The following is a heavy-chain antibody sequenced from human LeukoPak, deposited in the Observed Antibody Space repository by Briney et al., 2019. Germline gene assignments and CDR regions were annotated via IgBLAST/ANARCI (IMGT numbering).Heavy chain of an antibody. V-gene: IGHV5-51*01. D-gene: IGHD6-6*01. CDR2: IYPGDSDT. Sequence: GESLKISCKGSGYSFTSYWIGWVRQMPGKGLEWMGTIYPGDSDTRYSPSFQGQVTISADKSISTAYLQWSSLKASDTAMYYCARGGGGWLNSSSSILYFQHWGQGTLVTVSS. CDR3: ARGGGGWLNSSSSILYFQH. CDR1: GYSFTSYW. J-gene: IGHJ1*01.